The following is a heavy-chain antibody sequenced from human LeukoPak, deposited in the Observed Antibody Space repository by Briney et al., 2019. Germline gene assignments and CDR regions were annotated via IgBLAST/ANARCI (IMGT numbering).Heavy chain of an antibody. J-gene: IGHJ5*02. CDR1: GGSISSSSYY. Sequence: PSETLSLTCTVSGGSISSSSYYWGWIRQPPGKGLEWIGSIYYSGSTYCNPSLKSRVTISVDTSKNQFSLKLSSVTAADTAVYYCARDLILIVVVPAAISWFDPWGQGTLVTVSS. CDR2: IYYSGST. D-gene: IGHD2-2*01. V-gene: IGHV4-39*07. CDR3: ARDLILIVVVPAAISWFDP.